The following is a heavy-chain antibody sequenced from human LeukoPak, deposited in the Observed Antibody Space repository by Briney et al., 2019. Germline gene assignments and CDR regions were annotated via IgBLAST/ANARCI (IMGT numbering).Heavy chain of an antibody. CDR3: GRWGVNAGLDR. CDR2: IWPDGSDK. J-gene: IGHJ5*02. Sequence: GGSLRPSCAASGFTCDYWMAWVRQAPGKGLEWVANIWPDGSDKYHVDSVRGRFTISRDNAQNSLNLQMNSLRAEDSGVYYCGRWGVNAGLDRWGQGTLVIVSS. CDR1: GFTCDYW. V-gene: IGHV3-7*01. D-gene: IGHD3-10*01.